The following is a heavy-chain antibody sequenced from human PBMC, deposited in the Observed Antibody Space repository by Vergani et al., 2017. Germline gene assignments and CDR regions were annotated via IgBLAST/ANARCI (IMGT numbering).Heavy chain of an antibody. CDR1: GASVNSYY. J-gene: IGHJ3*02. V-gene: IGHV4-59*02. CDR3: ARDEGGCSSTSSYRSAFDI. Sequence: QVKLQESGPGLVKPSETLSLTCTVSGASVNSYYWSWIRQPPGKGLEWMGYVSFRGDTLYDPSVKGRMPISLNTSSNQFSLYLTSVTAADTAVYYCARDEGGCSSTSSYRSAFDISGQGTMVTVSS. D-gene: IGHD2-2*02. CDR2: VSFRGDT.